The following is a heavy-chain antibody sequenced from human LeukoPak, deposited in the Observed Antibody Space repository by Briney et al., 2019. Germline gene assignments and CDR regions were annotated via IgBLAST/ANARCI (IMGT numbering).Heavy chain of an antibody. CDR3: ARGYYGDPVAFDY. CDR1: GFTFTSYN. D-gene: IGHD3-10*01. V-gene: IGHV3-74*03. CDR2: ITTGVSTT. J-gene: IGHJ4*02. Sequence: GGSLRLSCAASGFTFTSYNMHWVRQVSGKGLVWVSRITTGVSTTMYADSVKGRFTISRDNAKNTVHLQMGSLRAEDTAIYYCARGYYGDPVAFDYWGQGTLVTVSS.